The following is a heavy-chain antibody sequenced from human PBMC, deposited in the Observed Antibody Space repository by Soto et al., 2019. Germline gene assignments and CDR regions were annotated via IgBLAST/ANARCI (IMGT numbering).Heavy chain of an antibody. CDR1: GFTLSDHY. D-gene: IGHD2-8*02. Sequence: EVQLVESGGGLVQPGGSLRLSCAASGFTLSDHYMDWVRQAPGKGLEWVARSRNKDHSYSREYAASVKGRFTISRDDSKISLYLQMSSLKVEGSAVYYCVRGHWSFDYWGQGTVVTVSS. V-gene: IGHV3-72*01. J-gene: IGHJ4*02. CDR3: VRGHWSFDY. CDR2: SRNKDHSYSR.